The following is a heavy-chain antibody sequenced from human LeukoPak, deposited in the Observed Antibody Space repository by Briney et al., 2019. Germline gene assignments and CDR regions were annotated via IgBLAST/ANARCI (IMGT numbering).Heavy chain of an antibody. J-gene: IGHJ4*02. D-gene: IGHD6-19*01. Sequence: ASVKVSCKASGYTFTELSMHWVRQAPGKGLEWMGGFDPEDGETIYAQKFQGRVTMTEDTSTDTAYMELSSLRSEDTAVYYCATAVKYSSGWYILDYWGQGTLVTVSS. CDR2: FDPEDGET. CDR3: ATAVKYSSGWYILDY. V-gene: IGHV1-24*01. CDR1: GYTFTELS.